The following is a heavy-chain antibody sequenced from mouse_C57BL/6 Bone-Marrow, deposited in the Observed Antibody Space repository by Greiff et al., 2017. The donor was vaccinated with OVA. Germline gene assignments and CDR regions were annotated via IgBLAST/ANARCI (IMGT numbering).Heavy chain of an antibody. V-gene: IGHV1-82*01. CDR1: GYAFSSSW. CDR3: ARSSNFDY. CDR2: IYPGDGDT. Sequence: QVQLKESGPELVKPGASVKISCKASGYAFSSSWMHWVKQRPGKGLEWIGRIYPGDGDTNYNGKFKGKATLTADKSSSTAYMQLSSLTSEDSAVYFCARSSNFDYWCQGTTLPVSS. J-gene: IGHJ2*01. D-gene: IGHD5-1*01.